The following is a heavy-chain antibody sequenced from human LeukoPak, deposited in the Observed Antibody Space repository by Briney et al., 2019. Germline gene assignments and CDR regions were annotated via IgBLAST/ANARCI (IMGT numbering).Heavy chain of an antibody. D-gene: IGHD2-15*01. Sequence: GESLKISCKGSGYSFTTYWIGWVRQMPGKGPEWMGVIYPGDSDTRYSPSFQGQVTISADKSISTAYLQWSSLKASDAAIYYCTRHQCSGGSCYSAFDPWGQGTLVTVSS. CDR3: TRHQCSGGSCYSAFDP. CDR2: IYPGDSDT. V-gene: IGHV5-51*01. CDR1: GYSFTTYW. J-gene: IGHJ5*02.